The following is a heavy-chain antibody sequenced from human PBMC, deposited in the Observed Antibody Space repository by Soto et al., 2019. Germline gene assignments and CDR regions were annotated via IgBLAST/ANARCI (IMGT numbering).Heavy chain of an antibody. CDR1: GFTFSSYL. D-gene: IGHD4-17*01. CDR3: ARVMTTVNYAYYYYYGMDV. Sequence: GGSLRLSCAASGFTFSSYLMHWVRQAPGKGLVWVSRINSDGSSTSYADSVKGRFTISRDNAKNTLYLQMNSLRAEDTAVYYCARVMTTVNYAYYYYYGMDVWGQGTTVTVSS. V-gene: IGHV3-74*01. J-gene: IGHJ6*02. CDR2: INSDGSST.